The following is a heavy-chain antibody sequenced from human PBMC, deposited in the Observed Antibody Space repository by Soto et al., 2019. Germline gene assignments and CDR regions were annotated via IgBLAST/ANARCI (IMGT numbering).Heavy chain of an antibody. V-gene: IGHV3-23*01. Sequence: GGSLRLSCAASGFIFTNYALSWVHQAPGKGLEWVSTITESGGTTYYADSVKGRFTISRDNSKNTLFLQMNSLRAEDTAVYHCAKEGPVGAFDYWGQGTLVTVSS. J-gene: IGHJ4*02. CDR1: GFIFTNYA. CDR3: AKEGPVGAFDY. CDR2: ITESGGTT.